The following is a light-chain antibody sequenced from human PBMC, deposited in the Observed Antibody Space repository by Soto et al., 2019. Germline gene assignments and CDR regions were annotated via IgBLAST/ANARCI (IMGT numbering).Light chain of an antibody. V-gene: IGKV3-20*01. J-gene: IGKJ1*01. CDR3: QQYGSSPQT. CDR2: GAS. CDR1: QSVSSSY. Sequence: EIVLTQSPGTLSLSPGERATLSCRASQSVSSSYLAWYQQKPGQAPRLLIYGASSRATGIPDRFSGSGSGTGFALTISRLEPEDFAVYYCQQYGSSPQTFGQGTKV.